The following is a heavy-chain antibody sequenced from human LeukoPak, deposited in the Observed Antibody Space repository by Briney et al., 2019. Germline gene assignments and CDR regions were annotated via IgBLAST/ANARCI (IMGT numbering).Heavy chain of an antibody. Sequence: GGSLRLSCAASGFTFSIYAMSWVRQAPGKGLEWVSGITGSGSSTFYADSVKGRCTISRDNSKNTLYLQVNNLRGEDTAVYYCAKLGGYSYGHEEYWGQGTLVTVSS. V-gene: IGHV3-23*01. J-gene: IGHJ4*02. CDR2: ITGSGSST. CDR1: GFTFSIYA. CDR3: AKLGGYSYGHEEY. D-gene: IGHD5-18*01.